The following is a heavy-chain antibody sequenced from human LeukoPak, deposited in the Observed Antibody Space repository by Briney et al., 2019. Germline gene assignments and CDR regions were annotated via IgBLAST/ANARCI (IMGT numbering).Heavy chain of an antibody. CDR3: ARGRDFWSGYSPRYYGMDV. D-gene: IGHD3-3*01. V-gene: IGHV3-66*01. CDR2: IYSGGST. Sequence: GGSLRLSCAASGFTVSSNYMSWVRQAPGKGLEWVSVIYSGGSTYYADSVKGRFTISRDNSKNTLYLQMSSLRAEDTAVYYCARGRDFWSGYSPRYYGMDVWGQGTTVTVSS. CDR1: GFTVSSNY. J-gene: IGHJ6*02.